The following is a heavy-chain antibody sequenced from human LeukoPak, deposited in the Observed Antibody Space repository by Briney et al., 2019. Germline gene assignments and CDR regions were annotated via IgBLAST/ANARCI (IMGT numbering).Heavy chain of an antibody. CDR2: IKPKTDGETT. D-gene: IGHD2-21*01. J-gene: IGHJ4*02. CDR1: GFTFSSSA. Sequence: GGSLRLSCAASGFTFSSSAMSWVRQAPGKGLEWVGRIKPKTDGETTEYAAPVKGRFSISRDDSKNMLYLQMNSLKTEDTAVYYCITPLPYSAQGGQGTLVTVSS. CDR3: ITPLPYSAQ. V-gene: IGHV3-15*01.